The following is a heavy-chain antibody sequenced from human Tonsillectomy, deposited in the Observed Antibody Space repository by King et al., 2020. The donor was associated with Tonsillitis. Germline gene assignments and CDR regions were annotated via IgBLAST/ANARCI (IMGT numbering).Heavy chain of an antibody. Sequence: VQLVESGGGLVQPGRSLRLSCTASGFTFGDYAMSWFRQAPGKGLEWVSFIRSNTYGGTTEYAASVKGRFTISRDDSKSIAYLQMKSLKTEDTGVYYCTRGGRPLEWALTDVWGQGTTVIVSS. D-gene: IGHD3-3*01. CDR2: IRSNTYGGTT. CDR3: TRGGRPLEWALTDV. V-gene: IGHV3-49*03. J-gene: IGHJ6*02. CDR1: GFTFGDYA.